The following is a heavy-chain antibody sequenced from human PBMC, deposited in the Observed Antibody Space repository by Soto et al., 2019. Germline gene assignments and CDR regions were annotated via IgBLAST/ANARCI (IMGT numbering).Heavy chain of an antibody. Sequence: QITLKESGPTLVKPTQTLTLTCTFSGLSLNTSAVGVGWIRQPLGKALEWLALIYWDDDKYYSPSLKSRLTITKDTSKNQVVLTMTNMDPVDKATYYCAHRRHIQFYDAFDIWGQGTMVTVSS. CDR3: AHRRHIQFYDAFDI. CDR1: GLSLNTSAVG. D-gene: IGHD2-21*01. V-gene: IGHV2-5*02. J-gene: IGHJ3*02. CDR2: IYWDDDK.